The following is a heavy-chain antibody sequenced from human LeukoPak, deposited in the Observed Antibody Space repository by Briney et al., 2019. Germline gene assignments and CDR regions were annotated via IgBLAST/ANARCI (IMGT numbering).Heavy chain of an antibody. CDR2: IYHSGST. CDR1: GGSISSFY. J-gene: IGHJ4*02. D-gene: IGHD3-22*01. CDR3: ARFYDSSGNYFDY. Sequence: PSETLSLTCTVSGGSISSFYWSWIRQPPGKGLEWIGYIYHSGSTYYNPSLKSRVTISVDRSKNQFSLKLSSVTAADTAVYYCARFYDSSGNYFDYWGQGTLVTVSS. V-gene: IGHV4-59*12.